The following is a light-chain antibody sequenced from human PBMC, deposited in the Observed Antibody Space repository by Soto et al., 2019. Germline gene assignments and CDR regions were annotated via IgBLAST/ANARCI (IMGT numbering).Light chain of an antibody. CDR1: NSNIGSKY. CDR3: AAWDNSLVGCPA. J-gene: IGLJ2*01. V-gene: IGLV1-47*01. Sequence: QAVVTQPHSASGTPGQRVTISCSGSNSNIGSKYVYWYQQLPGTAPKLLLYRNNQRPSGGPDRFSGSKSGTSASLAISGLRFEDEVDYYYAAWDNSLVGCPAFGGGTNLTVL. CDR2: RNN.